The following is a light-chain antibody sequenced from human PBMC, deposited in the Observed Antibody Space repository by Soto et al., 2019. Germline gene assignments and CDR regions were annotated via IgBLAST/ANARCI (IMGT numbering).Light chain of an antibody. CDR1: RNIKTS. CDR2: DAS. J-gene: IGKJ4*01. CDR3: QQINSFPPT. Sequence: DIQMTQSPSSVSASVGDRVTITCRASRNIKTSLAWYQQRPGKGPELPIYDASTLQSGVPSRISGSGSGTEFTLTISRLQPEDFATFYCQQINSFPPTFGGGTKVTI. V-gene: IGKV1-12*01.